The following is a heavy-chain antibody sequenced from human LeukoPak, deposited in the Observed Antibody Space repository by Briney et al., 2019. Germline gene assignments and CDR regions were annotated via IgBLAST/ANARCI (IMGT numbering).Heavy chain of an antibody. J-gene: IGHJ1*01. CDR1: GFTFSSNW. V-gene: IGHV3-74*01. CDR2: TNSDGTDI. CDR3: ARVGYYDSSNYYPYFQH. Sequence: PGGSLRLSCAASGFTFSSNWMHWVRQAPGKGLEWVARTNSDGTDISYGDSVKGRFTISRDNAKNTLYLQMNSLRVEDTAVYYYARVGYYDSSNYYPYFQHWGQGTLVTVSS. D-gene: IGHD3-22*01.